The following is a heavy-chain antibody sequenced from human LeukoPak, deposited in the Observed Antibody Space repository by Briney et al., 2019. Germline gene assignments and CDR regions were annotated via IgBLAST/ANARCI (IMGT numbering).Heavy chain of an antibody. J-gene: IGHJ6*03. D-gene: IGHD3-16*02. V-gene: IGHV3-74*01. CDR2: INSDGSST. CDR1: GFTISSYW. Sequence: GGSVRRSCAASGFTISSYWRHWLRQAPGKGLVWVSRINSDGSSTSYADSVKGRFTISRDNAKNTLYLQMNSLRAEDTAVYYCARDRCYYMDVWGEGTSVTVSS. CDR3: ARDRCYYMDV.